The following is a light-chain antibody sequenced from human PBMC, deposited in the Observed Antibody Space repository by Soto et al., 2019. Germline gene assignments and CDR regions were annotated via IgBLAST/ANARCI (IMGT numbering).Light chain of an antibody. CDR1: SSDVGGYNY. J-gene: IGLJ1*01. CDR2: EVS. Sequence: QSVLTQSPSASGSPGQSVTISCTGTSSDVGGYNYVSWYQQHPGKAPKLMIYEVSKRPSGVPDRFSGSKSGNTASLTVSGLQPEDEADYYCVSYAGSNKSVFGTGTKLTVL. V-gene: IGLV2-8*01. CDR3: VSYAGSNKSV.